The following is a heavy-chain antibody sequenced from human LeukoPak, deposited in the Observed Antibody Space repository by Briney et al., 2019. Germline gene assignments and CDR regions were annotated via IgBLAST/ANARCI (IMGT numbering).Heavy chain of an antibody. V-gene: IGHV4-39*01. Sequence: SETLSLTCTVSGGSIGSSSYYWGWIRQPPGKGLEWIGSIYYSGSTYYNPSLKSRVTISVDTSKNQFSLKLSSVTAADTAVYYCARARYYYDSSGYSAFDYWGQGTLSPSPQ. D-gene: IGHD3-22*01. CDR3: ARARYYYDSSGYSAFDY. CDR2: IYYSGST. CDR1: GGSIGSSSYY. J-gene: IGHJ4*02.